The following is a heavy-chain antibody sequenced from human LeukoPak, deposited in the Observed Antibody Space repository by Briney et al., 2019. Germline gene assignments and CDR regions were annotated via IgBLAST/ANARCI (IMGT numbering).Heavy chain of an antibody. D-gene: IGHD6-13*01. CDR1: GFTFDDYA. Sequence: GGSLRLSCAASGFTFDDYAMHWVRQAPGKGLEWFSGISWNSGSIGYADSVKGRFTISRDNAKNSLYLQMNSLRAEDTALYYCAKTLAAAGDDAFDIWGQGTMVTVSS. V-gene: IGHV3-9*01. J-gene: IGHJ3*02. CDR2: ISWNSGSI. CDR3: AKTLAAAGDDAFDI.